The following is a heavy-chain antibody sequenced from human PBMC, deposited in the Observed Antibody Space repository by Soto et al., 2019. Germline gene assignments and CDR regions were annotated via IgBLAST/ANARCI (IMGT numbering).Heavy chain of an antibody. CDR2: IYYSGIT. CDR1: GGSVSSEGYY. J-gene: IGHJ4*02. CDR3: AMSPPCEQLLNH. Sequence: QVQLQESGPGLVKPSETLSLTCTVSGGSVSSEGYYWSWMRQPPGKGLEWIGYIYYSGITDYNPALRSRATISVQKSKTQFSLRLNSVTAADTAVYYCAMSPPCEQLLNHWGQGTLVTVSS. D-gene: IGHD1-26*01. V-gene: IGHV4-61*08.